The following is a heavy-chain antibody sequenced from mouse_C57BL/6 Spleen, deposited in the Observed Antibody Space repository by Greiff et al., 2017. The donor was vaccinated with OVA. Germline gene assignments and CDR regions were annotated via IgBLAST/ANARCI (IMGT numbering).Heavy chain of an antibody. CDR2: IDPSDSYT. CDR1: GYTFTSYW. V-gene: IGHV1-50*01. CDR3: ARGESEQGY. Sequence: QVQLQQPGAELVKPGASVKLSCKASGYTFTSYWMQWVKQRPGQGLEWIGEIDPSDSYTNYNQKFKGKATLTVDTSSSTAYMQLSSLTSEDSAVYYCARGESEQGYWGQGTTVTVSS. J-gene: IGHJ2*01.